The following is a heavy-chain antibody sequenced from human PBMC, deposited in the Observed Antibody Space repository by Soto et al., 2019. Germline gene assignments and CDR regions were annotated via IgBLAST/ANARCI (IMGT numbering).Heavy chain of an antibody. D-gene: IGHD6-13*01. Sequence: ASVKVSCKAAGYTFTSYDINWVRQATGQGLEWMGWMNPNSGSTGYAQKFQGRVTMTRNTSISTAYMELSSLRSEDTAVYYCARGARIAAAGSYYGMDVWGQGTTVTVS. CDR1: GYTFTSYD. V-gene: IGHV1-8*01. CDR2: MNPNSGST. CDR3: ARGARIAAAGSYYGMDV. J-gene: IGHJ6*02.